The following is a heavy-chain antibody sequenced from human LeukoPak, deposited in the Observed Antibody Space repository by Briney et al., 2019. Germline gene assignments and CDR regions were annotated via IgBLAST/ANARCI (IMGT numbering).Heavy chain of an antibody. D-gene: IGHD1-26*01. CDR3: ARGGVEATLVDY. J-gene: IGHJ4*02. V-gene: IGHV1-69*13. CDR2: IIPIFGTA. CDR1: GGTFSSYA. Sequence: SVKVSCKASGGTFSSYAISWVRQAPGQGLEWMGGIIPIFGTANYAQKFQGRVTITADESTSTAYMELSSLRSEDTAVYYCARGGVEATLVDYWGQGTLVTVSS.